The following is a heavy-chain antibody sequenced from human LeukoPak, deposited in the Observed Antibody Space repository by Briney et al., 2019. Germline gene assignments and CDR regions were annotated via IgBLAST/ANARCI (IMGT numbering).Heavy chain of an antibody. CDR2: IYYSGST. CDR1: GGSISSSSYY. Sequence: SETLSLTCTVSGGSISSSSYYWGWIRQPPGKGLEWIGSIYYSGSTYYNPSLKSRVTISVDTSKNQFSLKLSSVTAADTAVYYCARGSVAHDAFDIWGQGTMVTVSS. V-gene: IGHV4-39*07. J-gene: IGHJ3*02. D-gene: IGHD4-23*01. CDR3: ARGSVAHDAFDI.